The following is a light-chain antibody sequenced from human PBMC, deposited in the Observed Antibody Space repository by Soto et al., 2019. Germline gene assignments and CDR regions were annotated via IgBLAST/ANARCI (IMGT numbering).Light chain of an antibody. V-gene: IGLV2-18*02. Sequence: QSALTQPPSVSGSPGQSVTISCTGTSSDVGSYDRVSWYQQPPGTAPKLMISEVSNRPSGVPDRFSGSKSGSTASLTISGLQAEDEADYYCSSHTYSNTVIFGRGTKLTVL. CDR3: SSHTYSNTVI. CDR2: EVS. J-gene: IGLJ2*01. CDR1: SSDVGSYDR.